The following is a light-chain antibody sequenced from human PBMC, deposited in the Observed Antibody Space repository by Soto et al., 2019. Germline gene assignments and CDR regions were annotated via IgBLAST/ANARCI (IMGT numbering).Light chain of an antibody. V-gene: IGLV2-14*01. CDR1: SSDVGGYNY. CDR3: SSYTSSSTS. CDR2: DVS. J-gene: IGLJ1*01. Sequence: QSALTQPASVSGSPGQSITISCTGTSSDVGGYNYVSWYQQHPGKAPKLMIYDVSNRPSGVSNRLSGSKSGNTASLTISGLQAEYEADYYCSSYTSSSTSFGTGTKLTVL.